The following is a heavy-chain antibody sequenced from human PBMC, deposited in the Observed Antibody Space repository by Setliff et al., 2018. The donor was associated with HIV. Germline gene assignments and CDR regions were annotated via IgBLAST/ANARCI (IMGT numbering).Heavy chain of an antibody. J-gene: IGHJ3*02. CDR1: GGSISSSSYY. CDR3: ARHRNLDRRGEAFDI. Sequence: KPSETLSLTCTVSGGSISSSSYYWGWIRQPPGKGLEWNGSIYYSGSTYYNPSLKSRVTISVDTSKNQFSLKLSSVTAADTAVYYCARHRNLDRRGEAFDIWGQGTMVTVSS. D-gene: IGHD3-10*01. V-gene: IGHV4-39*01. CDR2: IYYSGST.